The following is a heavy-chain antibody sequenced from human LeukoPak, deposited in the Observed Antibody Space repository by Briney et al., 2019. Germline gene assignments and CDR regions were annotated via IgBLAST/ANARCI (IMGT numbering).Heavy chain of an antibody. Sequence: ASVKVSCTASGFTFTISAVQWVRQARGQRLEWIGWIVVGSDNTNYAQKFQGRVTITRDMSTSTAYMELSSLRSEDTAVYYCAASPDYYDSSGYSYYFDYWGQGTLVTVSS. CDR2: IVVGSDNT. D-gene: IGHD3-22*01. J-gene: IGHJ4*02. V-gene: IGHV1-58*01. CDR1: GFTFTISA. CDR3: AASPDYYDSSGYSYYFDY.